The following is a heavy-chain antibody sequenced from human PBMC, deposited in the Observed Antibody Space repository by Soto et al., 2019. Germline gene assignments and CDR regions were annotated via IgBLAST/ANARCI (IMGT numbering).Heavy chain of an antibody. CDR3: ASSGVATKKVMFAFDI. D-gene: IGHD5-12*01. Sequence: SLTCAVYGGSFSGYYWGWIRQPPGEGVGWIGYIYYSGSTNYNPSLKSRVTISVDTSKNQFSLKLSSVTAADTAVYYCASSGVATKKVMFAFDIWGQGTMVTVSS. CDR1: GGSFSGYY. J-gene: IGHJ3*02. CDR2: IYYSGST. V-gene: IGHV4-59*01.